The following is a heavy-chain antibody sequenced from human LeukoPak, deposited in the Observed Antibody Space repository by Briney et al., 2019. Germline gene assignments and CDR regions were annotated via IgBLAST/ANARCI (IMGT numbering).Heavy chain of an antibody. J-gene: IGHJ4*02. CDR2: MSGSGGST. CDR3: AKKGQLEMATIDY. Sequence: AGGSLRLSCAASGFTFSSYAMSWVRQAPGEGLEWVSAMSGSGGSTYYADSVKGRFTISRDNSKNTLYLQMNSLRAEDTAVYYCAKKGQLEMATIDYWGQGTLVTVSS. CDR1: GFTFSSYA. D-gene: IGHD5-24*01. V-gene: IGHV3-23*01.